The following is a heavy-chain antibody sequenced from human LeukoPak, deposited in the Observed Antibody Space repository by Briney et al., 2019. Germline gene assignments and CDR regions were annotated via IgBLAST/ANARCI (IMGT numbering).Heavy chain of an antibody. D-gene: IGHD2-15*01. CDR1: GYTFTGYY. CDR3: ATVGLKYCSGGSCYSSDHSGWFDP. J-gene: IGHJ5*02. Sequence: GASVKVSCKASGYTFTGYYMHWVRQAPGQGLEWMGGIIPIFGTANYAQKFQGRVTITADESTSTAYMELSSLRSEDTAVYYCATVGLKYCSGGSCYSSDHSGWFDPWGQGTLVTVSS. V-gene: IGHV1-69*13. CDR2: IIPIFGTA.